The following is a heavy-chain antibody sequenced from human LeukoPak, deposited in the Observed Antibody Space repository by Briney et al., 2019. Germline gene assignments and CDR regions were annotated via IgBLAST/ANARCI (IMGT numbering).Heavy chain of an antibody. CDR3: ARDSHAWYGQYYFDF. CDR1: GGSIIDSSYY. Sequence: SETLSLTCTVSGGSIIDSSYYWGWIRQPPGKGLEWIGNIYYFGTTLHNPSLKSRVTMSVVTSKNQFSLKLSSVTAADTAVYYCARDSHAWYGQYYFDFWGQGALVTVSS. D-gene: IGHD6-13*01. J-gene: IGHJ4*02. V-gene: IGHV4-39*07. CDR2: IYYFGTT.